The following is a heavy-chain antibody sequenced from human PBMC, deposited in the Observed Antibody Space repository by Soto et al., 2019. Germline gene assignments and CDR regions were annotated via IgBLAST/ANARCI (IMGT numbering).Heavy chain of an antibody. CDR3: ASSRFCISTSCRRGWFDP. CDR1: GFTFSSYA. Sequence: GGSLRLSCAASGFTFSSYAMHWVRQAPGKGLEWVAVISYDGSNKYYADSVKGRFTISRDNSKNTLYLQMNSLRAEDTAVYYCASSRFCISTSCRRGWFDPWAQGT. D-gene: IGHD2-2*01. V-gene: IGHV3-30-3*01. J-gene: IGHJ5*02. CDR2: ISYDGSNK.